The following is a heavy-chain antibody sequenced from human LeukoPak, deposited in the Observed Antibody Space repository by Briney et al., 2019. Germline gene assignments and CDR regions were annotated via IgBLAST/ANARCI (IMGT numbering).Heavy chain of an antibody. CDR3: AREQIPVAGTLDY. D-gene: IGHD6-19*01. CDR2: IKQDGSEK. V-gene: IGHV3-7*01. Sequence: GGSLRLSCAASRFTFSSYWMSWVRQAPGKGLEWVANIKQDGSEKYYVDSVKGRFTISRNNAKNSLYLQMNSLRAEDTAVYYCAREQIPVAGTLDYWGQGTLVTVSS. J-gene: IGHJ4*02. CDR1: RFTFSSYW.